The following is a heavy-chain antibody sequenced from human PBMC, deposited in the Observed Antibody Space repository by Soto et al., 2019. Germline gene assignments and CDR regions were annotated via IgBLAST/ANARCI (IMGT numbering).Heavy chain of an antibody. D-gene: IGHD3-3*01. CDR2: FDPEDGET. CDR1: GYTLTELS. Sequence: ASVKVSCKVSGYTLTELSMHWVRQAPGKGLEWMGGFDPEDGETIYAQKVQGRVTMTEDTSTDTAYMELSSLRSEDTAVYYCANLPSPWSGRTYYYYGMDVWGQGTTVTVSS. V-gene: IGHV1-24*01. J-gene: IGHJ6*02. CDR3: ANLPSPWSGRTYYYYGMDV.